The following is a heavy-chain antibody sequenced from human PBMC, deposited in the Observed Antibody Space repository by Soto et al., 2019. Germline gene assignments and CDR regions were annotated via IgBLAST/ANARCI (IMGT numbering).Heavy chain of an antibody. Sequence: PGESLKISCKGSGYNFNNYWIGWVRQMPGKGLEWMGIIDPSDSDTRYSPSFQGQVTMSXXXXXXTXYXQXXXLKAXDNAMYYCARGYSSPADDGFDIWGQGTMVTVSS. V-gene: IGHV5-51*01. J-gene: IGHJ3*02. CDR3: ARGYSSPADDGFDI. D-gene: IGHD6-13*01. CDR2: IDPSDSDT. CDR1: GYNFNNYW.